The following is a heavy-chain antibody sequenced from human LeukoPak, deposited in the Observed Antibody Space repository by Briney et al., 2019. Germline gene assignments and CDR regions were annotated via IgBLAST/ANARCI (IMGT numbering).Heavy chain of an antibody. CDR3: ARADSYVVVVAATGYFDY. Sequence: GGSLRLSCAASGFTFSIYWMHWVRQAPGKGLVWVSRINSDGSSTSYADSVKGRFTISRDNAKNSLYLQMNSLRAEDTAVYYCARADSYVVVVAATGYFDYWGQGTLVTVSS. J-gene: IGHJ4*02. CDR1: GFTFSIYW. CDR2: INSDGSST. D-gene: IGHD2-15*01. V-gene: IGHV3-74*01.